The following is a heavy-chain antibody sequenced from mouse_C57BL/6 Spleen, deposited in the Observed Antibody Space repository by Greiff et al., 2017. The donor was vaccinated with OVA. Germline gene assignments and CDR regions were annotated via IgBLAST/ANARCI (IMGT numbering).Heavy chain of an antibody. J-gene: IGHJ2*01. V-gene: IGHV1-80*01. D-gene: IGHD3-2*02. CDR3: ARSRSGYNFDY. Sequence: QVQLQQSGAELVKPGASVKISCKASGYAFSSYWMNWVKQRPGKGLEWIGQIYPGGGDTNYNGKFKGKATLTADKSSSTAYMQLSSLTSEDSAVYFCARSRSGYNFDYWGQGTTLTVSS. CDR2: IYPGGGDT. CDR1: GYAFSSYW.